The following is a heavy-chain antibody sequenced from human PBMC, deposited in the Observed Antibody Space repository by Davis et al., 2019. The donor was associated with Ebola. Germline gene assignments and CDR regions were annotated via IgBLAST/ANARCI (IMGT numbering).Heavy chain of an antibody. D-gene: IGHD5-12*01. CDR3: ARDRYSDYDVYGTDV. CDR2: IGGDGGDR. V-gene: IGHV3-21*01. CDR1: GFKFSGFA. J-gene: IGHJ6*02. Sequence: PGGSLRLSCVTSGFKFSGFAMSWVRQAPGKGLEWLTYIGGDGGDRNYVDSVRSRFSISRDNAKNSLYLQMNSLRAEDTAVYYCARDRYSDYDVYGTDVWGQGTTVAVSS.